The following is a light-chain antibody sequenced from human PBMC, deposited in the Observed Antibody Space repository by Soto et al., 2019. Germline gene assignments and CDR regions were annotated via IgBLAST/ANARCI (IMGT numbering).Light chain of an antibody. CDR2: GAS. CDR3: QHYGSSRLYT. J-gene: IGKJ2*01. CDR1: ETVATN. V-gene: IGKV3-20*01. Sequence: VMTQSPATLSVSPGERATLSCWASETVATNLAWYQQKPGQAPRLLISGASTRAAGISDRFRGSGSGTEFTLTISRLEPEDLGVYYCQHYGSSRLYTFGQGTMLEIK.